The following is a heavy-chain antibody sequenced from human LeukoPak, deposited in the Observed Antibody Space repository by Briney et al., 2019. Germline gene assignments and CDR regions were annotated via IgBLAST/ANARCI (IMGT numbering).Heavy chain of an antibody. CDR2: ISESGGSK. CDR3: AKIRGYSYGYGDY. CDR1: GFTFSSYA. D-gene: IGHD5-18*01. J-gene: IGHJ4*02. V-gene: IGHV3-23*01. Sequence: GGXLRLSCAASGFTFSSYAMSWVRQAPGKGLEWVWDISESGGSKYYADSVKGRFTISRDNAKKTLYMQMNTLRADDTAVYFCAKIRGYSYGYGDYWGQGTLVTVSS.